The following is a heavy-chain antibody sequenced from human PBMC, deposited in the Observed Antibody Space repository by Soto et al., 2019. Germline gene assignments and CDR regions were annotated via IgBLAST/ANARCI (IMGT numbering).Heavy chain of an antibody. CDR2: IWYDGSNK. D-gene: IGHD3-10*01. CDR1: GFTFSSYG. CDR3: ARESYYGAGSYAAFDY. J-gene: IGHJ4*02. V-gene: IGHV3-33*01. Sequence: QVQLVESGGGVVQPGRSLRLSCAASGFTFSSYGMHWVRQAPGKGLEWVAVIWYDGSNKYYADSVKGRFTISRDNSKNSQYLLMNRMRGEDTAVYYCARESYYGAGSYAAFDYWGQGTLVTVSS.